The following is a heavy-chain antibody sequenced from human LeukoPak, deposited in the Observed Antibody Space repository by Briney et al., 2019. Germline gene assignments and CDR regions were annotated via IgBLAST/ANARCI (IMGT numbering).Heavy chain of an antibody. Sequence: SETLSLTCTVSGGSISSYYWSWIRQPPGKGLEWMGYIYYSGSTNYNPSLKSRVTISVDTSKNQFSLKLSSVTAADTAVYYCARNYYGSGSYFGYWGQGTLVTVSS. D-gene: IGHD3-10*01. CDR2: IYYSGST. V-gene: IGHV4-59*01. CDR1: GGSISSYY. CDR3: ARNYYGSGSYFGY. J-gene: IGHJ4*02.